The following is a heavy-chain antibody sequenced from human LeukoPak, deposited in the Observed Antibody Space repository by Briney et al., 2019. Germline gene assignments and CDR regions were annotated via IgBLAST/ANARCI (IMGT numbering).Heavy chain of an antibody. D-gene: IGHD5-24*01. CDR2: INPNSGGT. Sequence: ASVKVSCKASGYTFIGFYIHWVRQAPGQGLEWMGWINPNSGGTNYAQKFQGWVTMTRDTSISTAYMELSRLRSDDTAVYYCARVFPFRDGYNDDAFDIWGQGTMVTVSS. V-gene: IGHV1-2*04. CDR3: ARVFPFRDGYNDDAFDI. J-gene: IGHJ3*02. CDR1: GYTFIGFY.